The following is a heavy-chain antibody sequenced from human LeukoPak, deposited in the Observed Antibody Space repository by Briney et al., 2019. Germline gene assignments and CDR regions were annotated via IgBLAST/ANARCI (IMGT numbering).Heavy chain of an antibody. CDR1: GFTFSSYG. Sequence: PGGSLRLSCAASGFTFSSYGMHWVGQAPGKGLEGVAVISYDGSNKYYADSVRGRFNISRDNSKNTLYLQMNSLRAEDTAVYYCARSSGWYSAFDIWGQGTMVTVSS. J-gene: IGHJ3*02. V-gene: IGHV3-30*03. CDR3: ARSSGWYSAFDI. CDR2: ISYDGSNK. D-gene: IGHD6-19*01.